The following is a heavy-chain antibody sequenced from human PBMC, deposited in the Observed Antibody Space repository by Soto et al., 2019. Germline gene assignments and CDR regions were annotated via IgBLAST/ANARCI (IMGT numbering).Heavy chain of an antibody. CDR1: GAALNSGNYY. Sequence: NLSLTCSVSGAALNSGNYYWSWIRQVPGKGLEWIGHIYVTGAVDYNPSLRDRITISQDTSERQFSLNLRLVTAADTAVYYCARLRIATNNYKWFDPWGHVTLSTV. J-gene: IGHJ5*02. V-gene: IGHV4-31*03. CDR3: ARLRIATNNYKWFDP. CDR2: IYVTGAV. D-gene: IGHD2-21*01.